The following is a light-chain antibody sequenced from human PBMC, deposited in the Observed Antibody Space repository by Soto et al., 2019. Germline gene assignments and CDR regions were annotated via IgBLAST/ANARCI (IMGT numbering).Light chain of an antibody. CDR3: QQTFRTPHT. Sequence: DIQMTQSPAALSAPVGDRVTITCRASQTISSYLNWYQQKAGAAPKLLIYSASTLQSGVPSRFSGSGFGTDYTLTISSLQPADFAVYYCQQTFRTPHTFGQGTKLDIK. V-gene: IGKV1-39*01. CDR2: SAS. CDR1: QTISSY. J-gene: IGKJ2*01.